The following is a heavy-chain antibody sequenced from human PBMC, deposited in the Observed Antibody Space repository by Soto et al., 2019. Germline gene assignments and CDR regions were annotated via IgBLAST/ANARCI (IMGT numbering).Heavy chain of an antibody. V-gene: IGHV4-34*01. J-gene: IGHJ4*02. CDR2: INHSGST. CDR3: ARGSQWLDY. D-gene: IGHD6-19*01. CDR1: GGSFSGYY. Sequence: PSETLSLTCAVYGGSFSGYYWSWIRQPPGKGLEWIGEINHSGSTIYNPSLKSRVTISVDTSKNQLSLKLSSVTAADTAVYYCARGSQWLDYWGQGTLVTVSS.